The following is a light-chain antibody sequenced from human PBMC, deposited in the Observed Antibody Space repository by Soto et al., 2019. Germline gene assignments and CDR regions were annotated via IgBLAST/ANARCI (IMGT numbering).Light chain of an antibody. Sequence: DLQMTQSPSTLSAFVGDRVTITCRASQSISSWLAWYQQKPGKAPKLLLYKASRLERGVPSRFNGSGSGTEFTLTISSQQPDDFATYYCQQYNDYSPPYTFGQGTKLEIK. CDR3: QQYNDYSPPYT. J-gene: IGKJ2*01. V-gene: IGKV1-5*03. CDR2: KAS. CDR1: QSISSW.